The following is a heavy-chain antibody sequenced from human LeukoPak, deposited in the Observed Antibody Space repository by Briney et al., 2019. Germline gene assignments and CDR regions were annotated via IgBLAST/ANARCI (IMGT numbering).Heavy chain of an antibody. CDR2: ISSSSSYI. D-gene: IGHD2-15*01. CDR3: ARGRELFCSGGCCYVNY. J-gene: IGHJ4*02. CDR1: GFTFSSYE. Sequence: GGSLRLSCAASGFTFSSYEMNWVRQAPGKGLEWVSYISSSSSYIYYADSVKGRFTISRDNAKNSLYLQMNSLRAEDTAVYYCARGRELFCSGGCCYVNYWGQGTMVTVSS. V-gene: IGHV3-21*05.